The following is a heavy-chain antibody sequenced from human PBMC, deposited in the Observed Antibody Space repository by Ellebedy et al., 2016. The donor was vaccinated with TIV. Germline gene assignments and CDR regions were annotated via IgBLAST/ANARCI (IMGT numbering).Heavy chain of an antibody. Sequence: GESLKISCAVSGLTFTNHGMHWVRQAPGKGLEWVAFISSDGSDKYYADSVKGRFTISRDDAKNSLFLQMNSLRAEDTAVYYCARSGEHDTWGQGTLVTVSS. J-gene: IGHJ5*02. D-gene: IGHD1-26*01. CDR3: ARSGEHDT. V-gene: IGHV3-30*03. CDR2: ISSDGSDK. CDR1: GLTFTNHG.